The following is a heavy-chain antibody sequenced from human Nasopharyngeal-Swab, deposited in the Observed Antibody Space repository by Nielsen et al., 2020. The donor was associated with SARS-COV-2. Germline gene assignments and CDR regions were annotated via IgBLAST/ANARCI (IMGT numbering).Heavy chain of an antibody. Sequence: SETLSLTCAVYGGSFSGYYWSWIRQPPGKGLEWIGEINHSESTNYNPSLKSRVTISVDTSKNQFSLKLSSVTAADTAVYYCARGLFLYYYGSGSGGSYDYWGQGTLVTVSS. CDR3: ARGLFLYYYGSGSGGSYDY. J-gene: IGHJ4*02. D-gene: IGHD3-10*01. V-gene: IGHV4-34*01. CDR1: GGSFSGYY. CDR2: INHSEST.